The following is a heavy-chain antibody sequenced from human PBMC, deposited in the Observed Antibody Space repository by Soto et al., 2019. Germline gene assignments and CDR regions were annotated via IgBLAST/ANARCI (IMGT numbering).Heavy chain of an antibody. J-gene: IGHJ6*02. CDR3: ARRGRGVVVAATLDYGMDV. CDR1: GGSISSSSYY. D-gene: IGHD2-15*01. V-gene: IGHV4-39*01. CDR2: IYYSGST. Sequence: SETLSLTCTVSGGSISSSSYYWGWIRQPPGKGLEWIGSIYYSGSTYYNPSLKSRVTISVDTSKNQFSLKLSSVTAADTAVYYCARRGRGVVVAATLDYGMDVWGQGTKVTVSS.